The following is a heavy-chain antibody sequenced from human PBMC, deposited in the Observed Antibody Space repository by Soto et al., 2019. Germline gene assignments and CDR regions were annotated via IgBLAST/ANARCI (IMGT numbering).Heavy chain of an antibody. D-gene: IGHD2-2*01. V-gene: IGHV1-69*11. CDR2: IIPFIGTA. CDR3: ARAGSSTSCCQYGMDV. J-gene: IGHJ6*02. Sequence: SVKVSCKASGGTFSSYAISWVRQAPGQGLEWMGRIIPFIGTANYAQKFQGRVTITADESTSTAYMELTSLRSEDTAVYYCARAGSSTSCCQYGMDVWGQGTTVTVS. CDR1: GGTFSSYA.